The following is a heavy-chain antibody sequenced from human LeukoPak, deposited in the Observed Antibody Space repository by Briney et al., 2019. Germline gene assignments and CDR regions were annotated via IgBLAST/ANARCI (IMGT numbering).Heavy chain of an antibody. CDR1: GFIFSSYN. Sequence: GGSLRLSCAASGFIFSSYNIHWVRQAPGKGLEWVAVISYDGSNKYYADSVKGRFTTSRDNAKSSLYLQMNSLRAEDTAVYYCARDLILRFDYWGQGTLVTVSS. CDR2: ISYDGSNK. J-gene: IGHJ4*02. CDR3: ARDLILRFDY. V-gene: IGHV3-30-3*01.